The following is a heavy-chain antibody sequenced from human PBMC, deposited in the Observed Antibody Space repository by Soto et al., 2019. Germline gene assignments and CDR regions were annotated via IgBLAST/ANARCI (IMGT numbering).Heavy chain of an antibody. D-gene: IGHD3-22*01. J-gene: IGHJ5*02. V-gene: IGHV1-69*13. Sequence: SVKVSCKASGYTFNTYGFTWVRQAPGQGLEWMGGIIPIFGTANYAQKFQGRVTITADESTSTAYMELSSLRSEDTAVYYCARVHYYDSSGHPRVNWFDHWGQVTLVTVSS. CDR3: ARVHYYDSSGHPRVNWFDH. CDR2: IIPIFGTA. CDR1: GYTFNTYG.